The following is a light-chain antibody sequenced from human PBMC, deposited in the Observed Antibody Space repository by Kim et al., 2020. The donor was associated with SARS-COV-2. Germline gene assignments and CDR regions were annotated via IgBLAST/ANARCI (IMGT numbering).Light chain of an antibody. Sequence: ELTQPPSASGTPGQRVTISCSGSSSNIGSNYVYWYQQLPVTAPKLLIYRNNQRPSGVPDRFSGSKSGTSASLAISGLRSEDEADYYCAAWDDSLSGWVFGGGTQLTVL. J-gene: IGLJ3*02. CDR1: SSNIGSNY. CDR3: AAWDDSLSGWV. CDR2: RNN. V-gene: IGLV1-47*01.